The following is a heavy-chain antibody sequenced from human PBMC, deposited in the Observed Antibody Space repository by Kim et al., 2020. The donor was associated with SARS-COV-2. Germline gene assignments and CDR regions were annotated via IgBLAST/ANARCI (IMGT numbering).Heavy chain of an antibody. J-gene: IGHJ1*01. V-gene: IGHV7-4-1*02. Sequence: ASVKVSCKASGYTFNDYAMNWVRQAPGQGLEWLGWINTNTGNPSYAQGFRGRLDFSLDTSVNTAYLEISSLKAEDSAVYYCARDVDDDYVAEYFQDWGQGTLVTVSS. CDR2: INTNTGNP. D-gene: IGHD4-17*01. CDR1: GYTFNDYA. CDR3: ARDVDDDYVAEYFQD.